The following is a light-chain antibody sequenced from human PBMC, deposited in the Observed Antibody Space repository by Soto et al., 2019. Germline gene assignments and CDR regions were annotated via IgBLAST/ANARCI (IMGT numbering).Light chain of an antibody. CDR2: DTF. J-gene: IGKJ3*01. CDR1: ESVANSY. Sequence: EIVLTQTPGSLSLSPGEGATLSCRVSESVANSYLAWYQQKPGQAPRLLIYDTFTRATGIPDRFSGSGSGTDFTLTITRLEPEDSAVYYCQEYGSSSVFTFGPGTKVEIK. CDR3: QEYGSSSVFT. V-gene: IGKV3-20*01.